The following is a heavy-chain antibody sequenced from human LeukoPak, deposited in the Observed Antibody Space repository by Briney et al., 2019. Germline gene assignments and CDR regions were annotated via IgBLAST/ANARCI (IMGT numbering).Heavy chain of an antibody. D-gene: IGHD3-3*01. CDR1: GYTFTSYY. V-gene: IGHV1-18*04. CDR3: ARGFLEWLLSNNWFDP. J-gene: IGHJ5*02. Sequence: ASVKVSCKASGYTFTSYYMHWVRQAPGQGLEWMGWISAYNGNTNYAQKLQGRVTMTTDTSTSTAYMELRSLRSDDTAVYYCARGFLEWLLSNNWFDPWGQGTLVTVSS. CDR2: ISAYNGNT.